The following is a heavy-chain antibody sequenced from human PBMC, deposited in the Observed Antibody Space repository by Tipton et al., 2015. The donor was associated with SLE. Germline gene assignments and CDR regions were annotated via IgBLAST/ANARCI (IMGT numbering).Heavy chain of an antibody. CDR1: VGSINTGTDY. Sequence: TLSLTCTVSVGSINTGTDYWGWVRQPPGKGLERIGRLYFSGNTNYNPSLESRVTISVDTSKKQFFLRVNSVTAADTAVYYCASGGGTMSYRPPGPFDAWGQGTLVVVSS. CDR3: ASGGGTMSYRPPGPFDA. J-gene: IGHJ3*01. CDR2: LYFSGNT. V-gene: IGHV4-39*07. D-gene: IGHD3-10*01.